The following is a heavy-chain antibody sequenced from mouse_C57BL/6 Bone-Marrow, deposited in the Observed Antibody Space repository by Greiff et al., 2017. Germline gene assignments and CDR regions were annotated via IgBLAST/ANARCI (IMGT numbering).Heavy chain of an antibody. V-gene: IGHV1-15*01. CDR3: TRDYDGSSHYYAMDY. CDR2: IDPETGGT. J-gene: IGHJ4*01. Sequence: QVQLQQSGAELVRPGASVTLSCKASGYTFTDYEMHWVKQTPVHGLEWIGAIDPETGGTAYNQKFKGKAILTADKSSSTAYMELRSLTSEDSAVYYGTRDYDGSSHYYAMDYWGQGTSITVSS. D-gene: IGHD1-1*01. CDR1: GYTFTDYE.